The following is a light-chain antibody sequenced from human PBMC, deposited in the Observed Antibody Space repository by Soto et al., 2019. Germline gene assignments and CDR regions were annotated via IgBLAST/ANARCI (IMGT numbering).Light chain of an antibody. CDR1: QGVSRK. J-gene: IGKJ4*01. Sequence: DIVMTQSPATLSVAPGERVTFSCRASQGVSRKLAWYQHKPGQAPRLLISGASTGATGSPARFSGSGSGTEFTLTISSLQSEDCAIYYCQQYHTWPITFGGGTKVEIK. CDR3: QQYHTWPIT. V-gene: IGKV3-15*01. CDR2: GAS.